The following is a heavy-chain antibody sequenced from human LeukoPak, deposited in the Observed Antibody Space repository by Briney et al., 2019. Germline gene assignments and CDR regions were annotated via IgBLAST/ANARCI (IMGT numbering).Heavy chain of an antibody. CDR1: GGSISHYY. CDR2: IYYSGTT. D-gene: IGHD4-17*01. Sequence: SETLSLTCTVPGGSISHYYWSWIRQSPGKGLEWIGYIYYSGTTNYNPSLKSRVTISVDTSRNQFSLQLRSVTAADTAVYYCAREDPQTTVPEGMDVWGQGTTVIVSS. V-gene: IGHV4-59*01. J-gene: IGHJ6*02. CDR3: AREDPQTTVPEGMDV.